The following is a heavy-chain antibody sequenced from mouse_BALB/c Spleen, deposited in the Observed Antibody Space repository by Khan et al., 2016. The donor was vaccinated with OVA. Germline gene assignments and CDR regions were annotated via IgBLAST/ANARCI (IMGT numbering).Heavy chain of an antibody. Sequence: VQLKESGPGLVKPSQSLSLTCTVTGYSITSDYAWNWIRQFPGNKLEWMGYISYSGSTNYNPALNSRISITRDTSKNQFFLQLNSVTTEDTATCYCARDGSRYNYAMDYWGQGTSVTVSA. CDR1: GYSITSDYA. D-gene: IGHD1-1*01. V-gene: IGHV3-2*02. J-gene: IGHJ4*01. CDR3: ARDGSRYNYAMDY. CDR2: ISYSGST.